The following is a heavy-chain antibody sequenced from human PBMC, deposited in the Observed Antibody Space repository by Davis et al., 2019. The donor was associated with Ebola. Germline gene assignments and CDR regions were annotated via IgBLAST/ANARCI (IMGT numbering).Heavy chain of an antibody. D-gene: IGHD3-10*01. J-gene: IGHJ6*04. V-gene: IGHV3-21*04. Sequence: GESLKISCAASGFTFSSYSTNWVRQAPGKGLEWVSSISSSSSYIYYADSVKGRFTISRDNSKNTLYLQMNSLRAEDTAVYYCARVILWFGEPSGMDVWGKGTTVTVSS. CDR3: ARVILWFGEPSGMDV. CDR1: GFTFSSYS. CDR2: ISSSSSYI.